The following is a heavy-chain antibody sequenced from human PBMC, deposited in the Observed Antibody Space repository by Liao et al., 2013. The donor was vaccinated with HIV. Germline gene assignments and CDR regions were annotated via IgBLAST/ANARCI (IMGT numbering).Heavy chain of an antibody. CDR3: ARESGWGGANWFDP. Sequence: QVQLQESGPGLVKPSQTLSLTCTVSGGSISSGSYYWSWIRQPAGKGLEWIGRIYTSGSTNYNPSLKSRVTISVDTSKNQFSLKLSSVTAADTAVYYCARESGWGGANWFDPWGQGTLVTVSS. J-gene: IGHJ5*02. CDR1: GGSISSGSYY. V-gene: IGHV4-61*02. D-gene: IGHD7-27*01. CDR2: IYTSGST.